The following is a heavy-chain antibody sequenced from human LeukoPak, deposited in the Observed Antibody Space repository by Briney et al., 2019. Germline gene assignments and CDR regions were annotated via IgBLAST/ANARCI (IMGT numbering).Heavy chain of an antibody. CDR1: GFTFSSYA. Sequence: PGGSLRLSCAASGFTFSSYAMSWVRPAPGKGLGWVSANSGSGGSTDYADSVKRPFTISRDNSKNTLYLQTNSLRVEDTAVYYCAKDPGYSSGWYTGFGDYWGQGTLVTVSS. D-gene: IGHD6-19*01. CDR3: AKDPGYSSGWYTGFGDY. CDR2: NSGSGGST. J-gene: IGHJ4*02. V-gene: IGHV3-23*01.